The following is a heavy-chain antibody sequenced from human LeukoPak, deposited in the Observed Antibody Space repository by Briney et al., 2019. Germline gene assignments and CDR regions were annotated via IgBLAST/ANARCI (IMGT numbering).Heavy chain of an antibody. Sequence: ASVKVSCKASGYTFTSYAVHWVRQAPGQRLEWMGWINAGNGNTKYSQKFQGRVTITRDTSASTAYMELSSLRSEDTAVYYCAREGLRGDFDYWGQGTLVTVSS. J-gene: IGHJ4*02. CDR2: INAGNGNT. CDR1: GYTFTSYA. D-gene: IGHD4-17*01. CDR3: AREGLRGDFDY. V-gene: IGHV1-3*01.